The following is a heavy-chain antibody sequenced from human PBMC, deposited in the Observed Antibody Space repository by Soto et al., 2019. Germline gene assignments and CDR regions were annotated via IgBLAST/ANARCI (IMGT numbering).Heavy chain of an antibody. CDR3: ARQKGYSDF. CDR1: GFSFSSYS. V-gene: IGHV3-48*04. Sequence: ESGGGLVQPGGSLRLSCVASGFSFSSYSMNWVRQAPGKGPAWVSSISSASSSINYADSVKGRFTISRDNARNSLYLQMTSLRAEATAVYYCARQKGYSDFWGQGTLVTVSS. J-gene: IGHJ4*02. CDR2: ISSASSSI. D-gene: IGHD5-12*01.